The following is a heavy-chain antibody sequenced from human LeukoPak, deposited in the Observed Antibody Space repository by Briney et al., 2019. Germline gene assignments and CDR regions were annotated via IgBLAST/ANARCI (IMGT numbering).Heavy chain of an antibody. D-gene: IGHD3-9*01. V-gene: IGHV3-7*01. Sequence: GGSLRLSCAASGFTFSSYWMSWVRQAPGKGLEWVANIKQDGSEKYYVDSVKGRFTISRDNAKNSLYLQMNSLRAEDTAVYYCARGYYDILTGYYPWGQGTLVTVSS. CDR3: ARGYYDILTGYYP. CDR1: GFTFSSYW. J-gene: IGHJ5*02. CDR2: IKQDGSEK.